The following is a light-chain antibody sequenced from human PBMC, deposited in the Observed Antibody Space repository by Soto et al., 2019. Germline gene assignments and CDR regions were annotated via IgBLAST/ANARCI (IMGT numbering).Light chain of an antibody. CDR3: QQYNSWPPLT. J-gene: IGKJ4*01. V-gene: IGKV3-15*01. Sequence: EIVMTQSPATQSVSPGDGATLSGRVSQSVSSNLAWYQQKPGQAPRLLIYGASTRATGIPARFRGSGSGTEFTLTISSLQSEDFAVYYCQQYNSWPPLTFGGGTKVEIK. CDR2: GAS. CDR1: QSVSSN.